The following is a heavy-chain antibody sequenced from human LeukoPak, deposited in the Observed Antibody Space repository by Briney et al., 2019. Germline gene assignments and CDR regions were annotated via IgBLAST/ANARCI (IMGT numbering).Heavy chain of an antibody. V-gene: IGHV3-21*01. J-gene: IGHJ3*02. CDR3: AREPSEGTFDI. CDR2: ISSSSSYI. CDR1: GFTFSSYS. Sequence: AGGSLRLSRAASGFTFSSYSMNWVRQAPGKGLEWVSSISSSSSYIYYADSVKGRFTISRDNAKNSLYLQMNSLRAEDTAVYYCAREPSEGTFDIWGQGTMVTVSS. D-gene: IGHD3-10*01.